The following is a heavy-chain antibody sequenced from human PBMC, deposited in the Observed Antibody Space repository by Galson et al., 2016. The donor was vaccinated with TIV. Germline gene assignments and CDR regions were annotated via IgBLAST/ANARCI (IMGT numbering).Heavy chain of an antibody. Sequence: SLRLSCAASGFDFNALAMSWVRQVPGKGLQWVASISGSGGQTHYGDSVRGRFIISRDDSKNTVYLRMNNVRVDDTAVYYCAKSLFHTIDFGGLTVIFVHWGQGALVTVSS. CDR2: ISGSGGQT. J-gene: IGHJ4*02. CDR1: GFDFNALA. V-gene: IGHV3-23*01. D-gene: IGHD5-24*01. CDR3: AKSLFHTIDFGGLTVIFVH.